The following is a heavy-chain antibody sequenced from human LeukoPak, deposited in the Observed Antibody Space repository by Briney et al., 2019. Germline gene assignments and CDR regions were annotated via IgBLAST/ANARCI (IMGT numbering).Heavy chain of an antibody. CDR1: GFTFDDYA. V-gene: IGHV3-43*02. D-gene: IGHD3-22*01. Sequence: GGSLRLSCAASGFTFDDYAMHWVRHAPGKGLEWVSLISGDGGSTYYADSVKGRFTISRDNSKNSLYLQMNSLRTEDTALYYCAKGGYYDSSGYDWGRGTPVSSSS. CDR2: ISGDGGST. J-gene: IGHJ4*02. CDR3: AKGGYYDSSGYD.